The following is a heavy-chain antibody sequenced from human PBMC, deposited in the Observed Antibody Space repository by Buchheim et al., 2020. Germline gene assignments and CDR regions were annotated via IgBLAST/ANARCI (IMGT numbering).Heavy chain of an antibody. J-gene: IGHJ4*02. CDR2: ISYDGSNK. D-gene: IGHD6-13*01. CDR3: ARDPGIAAAGIDY. V-gene: IGHV3-30*04. CDR1: GFTFSSYA. Sequence: QVQLVESGGGVVQPGRSLRLSCAASGFTFSSYAMHWVRQAPGKGLEWVAVISYDGSNKYYADSVKGRSTISRDNSKNTLYLQMNSLRAEDTAVYYCARDPGIAAAGIDYWGQGTL.